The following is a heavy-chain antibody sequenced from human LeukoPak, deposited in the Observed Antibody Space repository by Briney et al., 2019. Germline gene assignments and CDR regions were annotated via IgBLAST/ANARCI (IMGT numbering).Heavy chain of an antibody. CDR2: IYYSGST. J-gene: IGHJ4*02. CDR3: ARQLRAYSRSDVYYFDY. V-gene: IGHV4-59*08. D-gene: IGHD6-13*01. Sequence: SETLSLTCTVSGGSISSYYWSWIRQPPGKGLEWIGYIYYSGSTNYNPSLKGRVTISVDTSKNQFSLKLSSVTAADTAVYYCARQLRAYSRSDVYYFDYWGQGTLVTVSS. CDR1: GGSISSYY.